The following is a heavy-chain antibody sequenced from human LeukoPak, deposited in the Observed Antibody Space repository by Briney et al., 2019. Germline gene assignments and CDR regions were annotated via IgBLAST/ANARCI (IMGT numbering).Heavy chain of an antibody. J-gene: IGHJ6*02. CDR3: ARESSIYDILTGYRYYGMDV. D-gene: IGHD3-9*01. Sequence: SETLSLTCTVSGGSISSYYWSWIRQPPGKGLEWIGYIYYSGSTNYNPSLKSRVTMSVDTSKNQFSLKLSSVTAADTAVYYCARESSIYDILTGYRYYGMDVWGQGTTVTVSS. V-gene: IGHV4-59*12. CDR1: GGSISSYY. CDR2: IYYSGST.